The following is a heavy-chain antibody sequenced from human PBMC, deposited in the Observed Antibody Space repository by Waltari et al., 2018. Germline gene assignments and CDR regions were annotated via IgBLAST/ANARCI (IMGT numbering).Heavy chain of an antibody. CDR3: TRGRDVHAGFDYNWFDT. Sequence: EVQLVESGGGLVQPGGSLKVSCSASGFTFSGSSIHWVRQTSGKGLEWVGRIRDKGNSYATDYAASVKGRFTMSRDDSKNTAYLQMNSLKTEDTALYYCTRGRDVHAGFDYNWFDTWGPGTRVTVSS. CDR1: GFTFSGSS. D-gene: IGHD5-12*01. J-gene: IGHJ5*02. CDR2: IRDKGNSYAT. V-gene: IGHV3-73*01.